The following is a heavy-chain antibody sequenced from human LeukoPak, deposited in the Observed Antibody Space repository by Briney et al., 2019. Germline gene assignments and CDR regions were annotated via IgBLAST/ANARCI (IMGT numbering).Heavy chain of an antibody. CDR3: ATSANGVQLWRSLHY. Sequence: GGSLRLSCVASGFTFNTYSMNWVRQAPGKGLEWVSYISYSGTSIYYADSVKGRFTISRDSAKNSLYLQINSLRAEDTAVYYCATSANGVQLWRSLHYWGQGTPVTVSS. J-gene: IGHJ4*02. D-gene: IGHD1-1*01. CDR2: ISYSGTSI. CDR1: GFTFNTYS. V-gene: IGHV3-48*01.